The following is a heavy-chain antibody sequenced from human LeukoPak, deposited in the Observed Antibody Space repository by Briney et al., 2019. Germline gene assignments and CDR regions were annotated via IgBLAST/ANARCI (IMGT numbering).Heavy chain of an antibody. CDR2: ISSNNNYI. CDR1: GFTFSGYS. D-gene: IGHD4-17*01. V-gene: IGHV3-21*01. J-gene: IGHJ3*02. CDR3: ARALATVDAFDI. Sequence: GGSLRLSCAASGFTFSGYSMSWVRQAPGKGLDWVSSISSNNNYIYYADSVKGGFTISRDNAKNSLYMEMSSLRAEDTAVYYCARALATVDAFDIWGEGTMVTVSS.